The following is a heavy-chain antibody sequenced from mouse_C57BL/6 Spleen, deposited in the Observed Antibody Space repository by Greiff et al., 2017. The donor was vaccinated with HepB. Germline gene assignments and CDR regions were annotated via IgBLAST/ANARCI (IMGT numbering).Heavy chain of an antibody. CDR3: ARDSIYYYGSSLAWCAY. CDR2: IYPRDGST. J-gene: IGHJ3*01. D-gene: IGHD1-1*01. V-gene: IGHV1-78*01. CDR1: GYTFTDHT. Sequence: QVQLQQSDAELVKPGASVKISCKVSGYTFTDHTIHWMKQRPEQGLEWIGYIYPRDGSTKYNEKFKGKATLTADKSSSPTYMQLNSLTSEDSAVYFCARDSIYYYGSSLAWCAYWGQGTLVTVSA.